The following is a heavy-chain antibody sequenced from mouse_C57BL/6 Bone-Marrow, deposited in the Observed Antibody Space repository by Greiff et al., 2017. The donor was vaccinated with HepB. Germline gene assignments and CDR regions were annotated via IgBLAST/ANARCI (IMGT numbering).Heavy chain of an antibody. CDR2: IDPENGDT. D-gene: IGHD1-1*01. J-gene: IGHJ4*01. Sequence: EVQLQQSGAELVRPGASVKLSCTASGFNIKDDYMHWVKQRPEQGLEWIGWIDPENGDTEYASKFQGKATITADTSSNTAYLQLSSLTSEDTAVYYCTTLLLLDYAMDDWGQGTSVTVSS. CDR3: TTLLLLDYAMDD. CDR1: GFNIKDDY. V-gene: IGHV14-4*01.